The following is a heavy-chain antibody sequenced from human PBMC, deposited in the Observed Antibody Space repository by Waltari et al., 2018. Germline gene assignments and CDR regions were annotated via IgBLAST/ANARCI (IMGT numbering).Heavy chain of an antibody. J-gene: IGHJ5*02. CDR1: GGSISSHY. D-gene: IGHD6-13*01. Sequence: QVQLQESGPGLVKPSETLSLTCTVSGGSISSHYWRWIRQPPGKGLEWIGYIYYSGSTNYNPSLKSRVTISVDTSKNQFSLKLSSVTAADTAVYYCARVYSNHFDPWGQGTLVTVSS. CDR3: ARVYSNHFDP. CDR2: IYYSGST. V-gene: IGHV4-59*11.